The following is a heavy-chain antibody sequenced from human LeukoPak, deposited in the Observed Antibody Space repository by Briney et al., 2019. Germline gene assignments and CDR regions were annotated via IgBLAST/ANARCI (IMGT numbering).Heavy chain of an antibody. J-gene: IGHJ3*02. D-gene: IGHD3-22*01. CDR1: GYSFTSYW. CDR3: AVTRKDYDSSGYKGPVAFDI. V-gene: IGHV5-51*01. CDR2: IYPGDSDT. Sequence: GESLKISCKGSGYSFTSYWIGWVRQMPGKGLEWMGIIYPGDSDTRYSPSFQGQVTISADKSISTAYLQWSSLKASDTAMYYCAVTRKDYDSSGYKGPVAFDIWGQGTMVTVSS.